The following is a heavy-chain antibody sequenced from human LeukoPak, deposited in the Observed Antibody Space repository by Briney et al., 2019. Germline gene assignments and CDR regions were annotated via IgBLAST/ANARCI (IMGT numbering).Heavy chain of an antibody. J-gene: IGHJ4*02. V-gene: IGHV4-34*01. D-gene: IGHD5-24*01. CDR1: GGSFRGYY. CDR2: INHSGST. Sequence: SETLSLTCAVYGGSFRGYYWSWIRQPPGKGLEWMGEINHSGSTNYNPSLKSRVTISVDTSKNQFSLKLSSVTAADTAVYYCARDGSGRDGYNSRLFDYWGQGTLATVSS. CDR3: ARDGSGRDGYNSRLFDY.